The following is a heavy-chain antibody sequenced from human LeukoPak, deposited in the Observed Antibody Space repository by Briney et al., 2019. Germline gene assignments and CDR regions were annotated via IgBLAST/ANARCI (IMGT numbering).Heavy chain of an antibody. D-gene: IGHD6-13*01. V-gene: IGHV3-64D*06. CDR1: GFTFSSYA. Sequence: GGSLRLSCSASGFTFSSYAIHWVRQAPGKGLEYVSTISDNGGNTNYADSVKGRFTISRDNSKNTLYLQMSSLRPEDTAVYYCVKAAGSWYGYFDYWGQGTLVTVSS. J-gene: IGHJ4*02. CDR2: ISDNGGNT. CDR3: VKAAGSWYGYFDY.